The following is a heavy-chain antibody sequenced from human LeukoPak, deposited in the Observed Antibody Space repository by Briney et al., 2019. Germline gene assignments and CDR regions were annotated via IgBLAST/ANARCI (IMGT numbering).Heavy chain of an antibody. CDR3: ARRLGSSSTGFDY. D-gene: IGHD2-2*01. CDR2: IHYSGST. J-gene: IGHJ4*02. Sequence: SETLSLTCTASGGSISSYYWSWIRQPPGKGLEWIGSIHYSGSTTYKSSLKSPVTISVDTSKNQFSLKLSSVTAADTAVYYCARRLGSSSTGFDYWGQGTLVTVSS. CDR1: GGSISSYY. V-gene: IGHV4-59*08.